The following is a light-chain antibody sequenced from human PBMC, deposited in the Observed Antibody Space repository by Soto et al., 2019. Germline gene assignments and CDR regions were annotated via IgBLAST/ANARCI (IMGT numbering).Light chain of an antibody. CDR2: DAS. V-gene: IGKV3-11*01. Sequence: EIVLTRSPATLSLSPVESASLSCRASQSVSNQLAWYQQKPGQAPRLLIYDASRRVTGIPPRFSGSGSGTDFTLTLSSLAPEDFAVYYCQQGAGSSTFGQGTRLEIK. J-gene: IGKJ5*01. CDR3: QQGAGSST. CDR1: QSVSNQ.